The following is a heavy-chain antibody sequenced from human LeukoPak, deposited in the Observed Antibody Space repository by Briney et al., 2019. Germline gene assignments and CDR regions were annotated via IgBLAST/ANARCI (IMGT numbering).Heavy chain of an antibody. CDR3: ARGKVAAGIDY. J-gene: IGHJ4*02. V-gene: IGHV4-4*07. CDR1: GGSISSYY. Sequence: SETLSLTCTVSGGSISSYYWSWIRQSAGKGLEWIGRIYASGSTNYNPSLKSRVTMLLDTSKNHFSLELSSVTAADTAVYYCARGKVAAGIDYWGQGTLVTVSS. CDR2: IYASGST. D-gene: IGHD6-13*01.